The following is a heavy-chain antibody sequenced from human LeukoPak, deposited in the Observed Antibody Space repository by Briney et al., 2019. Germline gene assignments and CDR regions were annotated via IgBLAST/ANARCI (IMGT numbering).Heavy chain of an antibody. V-gene: IGHV3-7*03. CDR3: TTPGDYGDFDY. J-gene: IGHJ4*02. Sequence: PGGSLRLSCAASGFTFSSYWMSWVRQAPGKGLEWVANIKQDGSEKYYVDSVKGRFTISRDNAKNSLYLQMNSLRAEDTAVYYCTTPGDYGDFDYWGQGTLVTVSS. CDR2: IKQDGSEK. CDR1: GFTFSSYW. D-gene: IGHD4-17*01.